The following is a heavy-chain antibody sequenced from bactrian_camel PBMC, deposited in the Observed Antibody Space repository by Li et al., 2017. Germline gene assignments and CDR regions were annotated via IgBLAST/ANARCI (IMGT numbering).Heavy chain of an antibody. V-gene: IGHV3S63*01. CDR2: VFTSDGNT. J-gene: IGHJ4*01. D-gene: IGHD2*01. CDR3: ALDRLRCLTATPLSVQGYSH. Sequence: VQLVESGGGSVEAGGSLTLSCVSKFAINYKCMGWFREEPGKERQGIASVFTSDGNTYYHDSVKGRFNISHDNDKNTVYLQMNSLKPEDTAMYYCALDRLRCLTATPLSVQGYSHWGQGTQVTVS. CDR1: KFAINYKC.